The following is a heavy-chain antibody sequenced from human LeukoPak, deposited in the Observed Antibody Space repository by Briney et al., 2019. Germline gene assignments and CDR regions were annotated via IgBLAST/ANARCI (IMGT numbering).Heavy chain of an antibody. Sequence: ASVKVSCKASGYTFTSYGISWVRQAPGQGLEWMGWISANNGDTNYAQKFQGRVTVTTETSTTTAYMELRTLRSDDTAVYYCAREGAAAGTHLDYWGQGTLVTVSS. V-gene: IGHV1-18*01. J-gene: IGHJ4*02. CDR3: AREGAAAGTHLDY. D-gene: IGHD6-13*01. CDR2: ISANNGDT. CDR1: GYTFTSYG.